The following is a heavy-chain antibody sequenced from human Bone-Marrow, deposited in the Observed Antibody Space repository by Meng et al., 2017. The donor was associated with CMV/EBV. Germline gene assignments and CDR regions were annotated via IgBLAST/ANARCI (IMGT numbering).Heavy chain of an antibody. CDR1: GFSLSTSGVG. V-gene: IGHV2-5*01. CDR2: IYWNDDK. CDR3: AHSGRSITIFGGVLNPLGSTFDY. J-gene: IGHJ4*02. D-gene: IGHD3-3*01. Sequence: SGPTLVKPTQTLTLTCTFSGFSLSTSGVGVGWILQPPGKALEWLALIYWNDDKRYSPSLKNRLTITKDTSKSQVVLTMTNMDPVDTATYYCAHSGRSITIFGGVLNPLGSTFDYWGQGTLVTVSS.